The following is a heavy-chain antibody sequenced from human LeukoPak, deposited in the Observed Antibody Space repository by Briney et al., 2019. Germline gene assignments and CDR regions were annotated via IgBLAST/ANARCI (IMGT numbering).Heavy chain of an antibody. D-gene: IGHD6-13*01. CDR1: GFTFSGYS. J-gene: IGHJ4*02. CDR2: ISSSSSYI. CDR3: AKGPMAAASYFDY. Sequence: PGGSLRLSCAASGFTFSGYSMNWVRQAPGKGLGWVSSISSSSSYIYYADSVKGRFTISRDNAKNSLYLQMNSLRAEDTAVYYCAKGPMAAASYFDYWGQGTLVTVSS. V-gene: IGHV3-21*04.